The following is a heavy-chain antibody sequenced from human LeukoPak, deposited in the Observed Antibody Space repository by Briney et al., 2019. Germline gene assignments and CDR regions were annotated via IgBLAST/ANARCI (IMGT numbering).Heavy chain of an antibody. CDR1: GFTFSSYA. CDR3: ANRPGYDFWSGYLFDY. J-gene: IGHJ4*02. V-gene: IGHV3-23*01. CDR2: ISGSGGST. Sequence: GGSLRLSCAASGFTFSSYAMSWVRQAPGKGLEWVSAISGSGGSTYYADSVKGRFTISRDNSKNTLYLQMNSLRAEDTAVYYCANRPGYDFWSGYLFDYWGQGTLVTVSS. D-gene: IGHD3-3*01.